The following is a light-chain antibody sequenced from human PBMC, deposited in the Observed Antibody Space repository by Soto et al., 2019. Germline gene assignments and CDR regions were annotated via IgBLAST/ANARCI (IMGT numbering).Light chain of an antibody. J-gene: IGKJ1*01. CDR3: QQYNNWRT. V-gene: IGKV3-15*01. CDR1: QSVSSN. CDR2: GAS. Sequence: EIEMPQSQATLYVSPGESATLSCRASQSVSSNLAWSQQKPGQAPRLLIYGASTGATGIPARFSGSGSGTEFPLTISSLHSDYFAVDDCQQYNNWRTFCQGTKVDI.